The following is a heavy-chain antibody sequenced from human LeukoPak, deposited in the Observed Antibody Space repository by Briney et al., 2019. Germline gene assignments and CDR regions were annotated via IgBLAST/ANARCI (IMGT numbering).Heavy chain of an antibody. Sequence: GGSLRLSCAASGFAFSTYAMSWVRQAPGKGLEWVSVISGSGGTRYYADSVKGRFTISRDNSKNTVDLQMNSLRAEDAAVYYCAKDVLPTVWSPEYWGQGTLVTVSS. CDR1: GFAFSTYA. CDR3: AKDVLPTVWSPEY. V-gene: IGHV3-23*01. J-gene: IGHJ4*02. CDR2: ISGSGGTR. D-gene: IGHD4-11*01.